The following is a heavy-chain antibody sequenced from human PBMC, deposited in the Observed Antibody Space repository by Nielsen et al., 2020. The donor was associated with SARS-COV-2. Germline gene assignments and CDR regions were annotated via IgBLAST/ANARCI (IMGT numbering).Heavy chain of an antibody. V-gene: IGHV4-38-2*02. CDR3: ARENVLLWFGELGYYFDY. D-gene: IGHD3-10*01. CDR2: IYYSGST. CDR1: GYSIRSGYF. Sequence: SETLSLTCTVSGYSIRSGYFWGWIRQPPGKGLEWIGNIYYSGSTYYNPSLKSRVTISVDKSKNQFSLKLSSVTAADTAVYYCARENVLLWFGELGYYFDYWGQGTLVTVSS. J-gene: IGHJ4*02.